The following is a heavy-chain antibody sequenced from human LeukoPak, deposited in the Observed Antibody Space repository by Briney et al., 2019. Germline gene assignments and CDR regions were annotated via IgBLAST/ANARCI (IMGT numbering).Heavy chain of an antibody. CDR1: GVSISSGDYY. V-gene: IGHV4-30-4*01. J-gene: IGHJ4*02. CDR2: IYYSGST. Sequence: SQTLSLTCTVSGVSISSGDYYWSWIRQPPGKGLEWIGYIYYSGSTYYNPSLKSRVTISVDTSKNQFSLKLSSVTAADTAVYYCARVTKYSSGWYKGIDYWGQGTLVTASS. D-gene: IGHD6-19*01. CDR3: ARVTKYSSGWYKGIDY.